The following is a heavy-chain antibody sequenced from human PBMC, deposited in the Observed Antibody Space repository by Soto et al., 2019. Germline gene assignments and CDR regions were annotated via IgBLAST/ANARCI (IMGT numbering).Heavy chain of an antibody. D-gene: IGHD6-19*01. Sequence: QVHLQQWGAGLLKPSETLSLTCAVYGDSFSRYYWSWIRQSPGRGLEWIGEINHSGSPNYNPSPSGRATISSDTSKNRFSRKLTSVTAADTAVYFCARNGQQWLVGSWFDPWGQGTLVTVSS. CDR1: GDSFSRYY. CDR3: ARNGQQWLVGSWFDP. CDR2: INHSGSP. J-gene: IGHJ5*02. V-gene: IGHV4-34*02.